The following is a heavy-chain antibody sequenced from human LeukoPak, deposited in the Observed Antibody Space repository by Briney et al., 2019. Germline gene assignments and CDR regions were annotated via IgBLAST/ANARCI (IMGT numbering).Heavy chain of an antibody. J-gene: IGHJ5*02. CDR2: INHSGST. CDR3: ARKSTRYFDSLNWFDP. Sequence: SETLSLTCAVYGGSFSGYYWSWIRKPPGKGLEWIGEINHSGSTNYNPSLKSRVTISVDTSKNQFSLKLSSVTAADTAVYYCARKSTRYFDSLNWFDPWGQGTLVTVSS. V-gene: IGHV4-34*01. CDR1: GGSFSGYY. D-gene: IGHD3-9*01.